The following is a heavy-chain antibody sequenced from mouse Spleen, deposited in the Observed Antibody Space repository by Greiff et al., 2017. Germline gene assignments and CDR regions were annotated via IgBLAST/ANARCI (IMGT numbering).Heavy chain of an antibody. CDR2: IWSGGST. J-gene: IGHJ1*03. CDR1: GFSLTSYG. CDR3: ARNFITTVVEGYFDV. V-gene: IGHV2-2*01. D-gene: IGHD1-1*01. Sequence: QVQLQQSGPGLVQPSQSLSITCTVSGFSLTSYGVHWVRQSPGKGLEWLGVIWSGGSTDYNAAFISRLSISKDNSKSQVFFKMNSLQADDTAIYYCARNFITTVVEGYFDVWGTGTTVTVSS.